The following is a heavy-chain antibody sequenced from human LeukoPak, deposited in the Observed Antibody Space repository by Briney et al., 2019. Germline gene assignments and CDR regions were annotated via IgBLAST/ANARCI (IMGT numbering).Heavy chain of an antibody. V-gene: IGHV4-59*11. CDR3: ARGRIAAAGTRYPFDI. Sequence: PSETLSLTCTVSGGSISSHYWSWIRQPPGKGLEWIGYIYYSGSTNYNPSLKSRVTISVDTSKNQFSLKLSSVTAADTAVYYCARGRIAAAGTRYPFDIWGQGTMVTVSS. D-gene: IGHD6-13*01. J-gene: IGHJ3*02. CDR2: IYYSGST. CDR1: GGSISSHY.